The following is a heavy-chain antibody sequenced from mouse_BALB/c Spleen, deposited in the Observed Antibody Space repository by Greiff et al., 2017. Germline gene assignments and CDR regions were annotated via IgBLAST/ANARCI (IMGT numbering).Heavy chain of an antibody. CDR3: ARADGLYFDY. Sequence: VQLQQSGAELARPGASVKMSCKASGYTFTSYTMHWVKQRPGQGLEWIGYINPSSGYTNYNQKFKDKATLTADKSTSTAYMQLSSLTSEDSSVYYGARADGLYFDYWGQGTTLTVSS. V-gene: IGHV1-4*01. CDR1: GYTFTSYT. CDR2: INPSSGYT. J-gene: IGHJ2*01.